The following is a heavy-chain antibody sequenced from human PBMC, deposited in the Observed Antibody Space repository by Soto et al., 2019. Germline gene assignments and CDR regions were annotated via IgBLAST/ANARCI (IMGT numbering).Heavy chain of an antibody. CDR2: INPNSGGT. CDR1: GYTFTGYY. J-gene: IGHJ6*02. D-gene: IGHD1-1*01. V-gene: IGHV1-2*04. Sequence: QVQLVQCGAEVKKPGASVKVSCKASGYTFTGYYMHWVRQAPGQGLEWMGWINPNSGGTNYAQKFQRWVNMTRHTSISTAYMELSRLRSDDTAVYYCARNHGNYYYYYGMDVWGQGTTVTVSS. CDR3: ARNHGNYYYYYGMDV.